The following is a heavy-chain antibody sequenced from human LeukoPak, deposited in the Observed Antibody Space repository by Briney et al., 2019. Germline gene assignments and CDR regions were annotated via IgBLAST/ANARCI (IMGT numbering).Heavy chain of an antibody. CDR2: ISGSGGST. CDR1: GFTFSSYA. CDR3: AKDGKGGSYGAGYYYGMDV. D-gene: IGHD1-26*01. Sequence: PGGSLRLSCAASGFTFSSYAMSWVRQAPGKGLEWVSAISGSGGSTYYADSVKGRFTISRDNSKNTLYLQMNSLRAEDTAVYYCAKDGKGGSYGAGYYYGMDVWGQGTTVTVSS. J-gene: IGHJ6*02. V-gene: IGHV3-23*01.